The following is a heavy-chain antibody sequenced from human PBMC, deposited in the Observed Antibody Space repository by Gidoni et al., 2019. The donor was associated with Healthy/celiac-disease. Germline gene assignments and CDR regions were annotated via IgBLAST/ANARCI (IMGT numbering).Heavy chain of an antibody. D-gene: IGHD5-18*01. CDR3: AKDMGYSYGSFDY. J-gene: IGHJ4*02. Sequence: EVQLLESGGGLVQPGGSLRLSCAASGFPFSSYAMRWVRQAPGKGLGWVSAISGSGGSTYYADSVKGRFTISRDNSKNTLYLQMNSLRAEDTAVYYCAKDMGYSYGSFDYWGQGTLVTVSS. V-gene: IGHV3-23*01. CDR2: ISGSGGST. CDR1: GFPFSSYA.